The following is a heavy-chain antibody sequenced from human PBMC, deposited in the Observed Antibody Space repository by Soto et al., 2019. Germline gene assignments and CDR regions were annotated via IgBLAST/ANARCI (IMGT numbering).Heavy chain of an antibody. J-gene: IGHJ5*02. V-gene: IGHV1-18*01. Sequence: QVQLVQSGAEVKKPGASVKVSCKASGYTFTSYGISWVRQAPGQGLEWMGWISAYNGNTNYAQKLQGRVTMTTDTSTSTAYMEVRSLRSDDTAVYYCARIVVVPAAMQSQINWFDPWGQGTLVTVSS. CDR3: ARIVVVPAAMQSQINWFDP. CDR1: GYTFTSYG. CDR2: ISAYNGNT. D-gene: IGHD2-2*01.